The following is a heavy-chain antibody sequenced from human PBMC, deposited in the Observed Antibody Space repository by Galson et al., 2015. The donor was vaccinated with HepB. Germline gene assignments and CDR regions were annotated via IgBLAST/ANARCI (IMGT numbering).Heavy chain of an antibody. CDR2: IYWNDDK. CDR3: AHSGSSSSFYYYYYGMDV. CDR1: GFSLSTSGVG. V-gene: IGHV2-5*01. D-gene: IGHD6-6*01. J-gene: IGHJ6*02. Sequence: PALVKPTQTLTLTCTFSGFSLSTSGVGVGWIRQPPGKALEWLALIYWNDDKRYSPSLKSRLTITKDTSKNQVVLTMTNMDPVDTATYYCAHSGSSSSFYYYYYGMDVWGQGTTVTVSS.